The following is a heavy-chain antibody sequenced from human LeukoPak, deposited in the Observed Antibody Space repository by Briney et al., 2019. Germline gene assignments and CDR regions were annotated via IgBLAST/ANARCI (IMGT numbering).Heavy chain of an antibody. J-gene: IGHJ4*02. CDR3: ARHGYGDYVGFDY. Sequence: PSETLSLTCAVYGGSFNGYYWSWIRQPPGKGLEWIGEINLTGSTNYNPSLKSRVTISVDTSKNQFSLKLSSVTAADTAVYYCARHGYGDYVGFDYWGQGTLVTVSS. V-gene: IGHV4-34*01. CDR1: GGSFNGYY. D-gene: IGHD4-17*01. CDR2: INLTGST.